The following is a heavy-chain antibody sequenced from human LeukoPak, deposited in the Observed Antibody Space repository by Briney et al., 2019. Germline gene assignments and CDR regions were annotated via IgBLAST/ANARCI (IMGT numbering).Heavy chain of an antibody. CDR1: GGSISSHY. J-gene: IGHJ6*02. Sequence: PSETLSLTCSVSGGSISSHYWSWIRQPPGKGLEWIGYIYYSGSTKYNPSLKSRVTISVDTSKNQFSLKLSSVTAADTAVYYCARLPYYYGSGTPAYGMDVWGQGTTVTVSS. CDR2: IYYSGST. D-gene: IGHD3-10*01. CDR3: ARLPYYYGSGTPAYGMDV. V-gene: IGHV4-59*11.